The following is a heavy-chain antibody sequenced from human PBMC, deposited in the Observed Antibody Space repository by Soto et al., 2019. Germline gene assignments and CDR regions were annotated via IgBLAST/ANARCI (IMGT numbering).Heavy chain of an antibody. CDR3: TTAENYYDSSSFDY. J-gene: IGHJ4*02. CDR1: GCTFNSAW. Sequence: GSLGLSCLASGCTFNSAWMNWVRQAPGKGLEWVGRIKSKTDCGTTDYAALVKGRFTISRDDSKTTLYLQMNGLKTEDTAVYYCTTAENYYDSSSFDYWGQGTLVTVYS. CDR2: IKSKTDCGTT. D-gene: IGHD3-22*01. V-gene: IGHV3-15*01.